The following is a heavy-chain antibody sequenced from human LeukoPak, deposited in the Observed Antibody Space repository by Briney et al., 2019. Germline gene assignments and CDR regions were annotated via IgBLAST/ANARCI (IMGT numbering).Heavy chain of an antibody. CDR2: INPNSGGT. CDR3: AREDSIAAAGADY. Sequence: GASVKVSYKASGYTFTGYYMHWVRQAPGQGLEWMGWINPNSGGTNYAQKFQGRVTMTRDTSISTAYMELSRLRSDDTAVYYCAREDSIAAAGADYWGQGTLVTVSS. V-gene: IGHV1-2*02. CDR1: GYTFTGYY. D-gene: IGHD6-13*01. J-gene: IGHJ4*02.